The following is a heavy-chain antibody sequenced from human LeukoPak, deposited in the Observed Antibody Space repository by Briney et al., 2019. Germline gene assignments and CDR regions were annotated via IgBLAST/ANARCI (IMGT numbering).Heavy chain of an antibody. CDR2: ISGSGGST. Sequence: PGGSLRLSCAASGFTFSSYAMSWVRQAPGKGLEWVSAISGSGGSTDYADSVKGRFTISRDNSKNTLYLQMNSLRAEDTAVYYCANSIFGVVMPDYWGQGTLVTVSS. V-gene: IGHV3-23*01. J-gene: IGHJ4*02. CDR3: ANSIFGVVMPDY. D-gene: IGHD3-3*01. CDR1: GFTFSSYA.